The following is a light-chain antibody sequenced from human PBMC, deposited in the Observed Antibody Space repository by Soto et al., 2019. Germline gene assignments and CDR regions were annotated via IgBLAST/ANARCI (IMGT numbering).Light chain of an antibody. V-gene: IGKV1-5*01. CDR1: QSVTSR. CDR3: QQYNSYSLT. Sequence: DIQMTQSPSTLSASVGDRVTITCRASQSVTSRLAWYQQKPGKAPKLLIYGASNLESGVPSRFSGSGSGTEFTHTISSLQPDDFATYYCQQYNSYSLTFGGGTTVEIK. J-gene: IGKJ4*01. CDR2: GAS.